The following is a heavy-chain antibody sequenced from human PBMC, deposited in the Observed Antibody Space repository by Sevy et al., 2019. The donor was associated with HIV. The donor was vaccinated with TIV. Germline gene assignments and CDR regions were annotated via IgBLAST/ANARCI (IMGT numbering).Heavy chain of an antibody. D-gene: IGHD6-13*01. Sequence: ASVKVSCKASGYTFTGYYMHWVRQAPGQGLEWMGWINPNSGGTNYAQKFQGRVTMTRDTSINTAYMERSRLRSDDTAVYYCARDLAADRYYYYGMDVWGQGTTVTVSS. CDR3: ARDLAADRYYYYGMDV. CDR1: GYTFTGYY. J-gene: IGHJ6*02. V-gene: IGHV1-2*02. CDR2: INPNSGGT.